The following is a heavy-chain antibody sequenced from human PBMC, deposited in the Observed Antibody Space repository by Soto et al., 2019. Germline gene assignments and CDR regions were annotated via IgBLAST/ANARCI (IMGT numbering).Heavy chain of an antibody. J-gene: IGHJ6*01. D-gene: IGHD2-15*01. CDR3: ARGYCSGXXXXTGMDV. V-gene: IGHV1-69*13. CDR2: IIPISGTT. CDR1: GGTFSTHA. Sequence: GASVKVSCKASGGTFSTHAIIWVRQAPGHGLEWMGGIIPISGTTYYTXKFQGRVTITADEPTSTAFMELSSLKSEDTAVFXCARGYCSGXXXXTGMDVWGXGTMVXXSS.